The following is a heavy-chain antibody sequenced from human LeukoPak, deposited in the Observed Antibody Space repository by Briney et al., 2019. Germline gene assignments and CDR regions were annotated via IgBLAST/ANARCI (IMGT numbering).Heavy chain of an antibody. CDR2: ISGSGGRT. V-gene: IGHV3-23*01. CDR1: GFTFSSYW. Sequence: GGSLRLSCAASGFTFSSYWMHWVRQAPGKGLEWVSGISGSGGRTYYADSVKGRFTISRDNSKNTLYLQMNSLRAEDTAVYYCAKSARTSSSGGFDYWGQGTLLTVSS. J-gene: IGHJ4*02. CDR3: AKSARTSSSGGFDY. D-gene: IGHD2-2*01.